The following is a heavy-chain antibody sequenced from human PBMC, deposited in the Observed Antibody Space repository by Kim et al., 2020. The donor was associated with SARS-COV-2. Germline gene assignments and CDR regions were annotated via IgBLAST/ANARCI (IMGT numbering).Heavy chain of an antibody. V-gene: IGHV3-74*01. CDR3: TSIFEY. D-gene: IGHD3-3*02. CDR1: GFTFTNYW. J-gene: IGHJ4*02. Sequence: GGSLRLSCTASGFTFTNYWIHWVRQIPGKGPVWISSVGGDGGSRYYAGSVKGRFTTSRDNAKSMVYLQMNSLRVDDTAIYYCTSIFEYWGQGALVTVPS. CDR2: VGGDGGSR.